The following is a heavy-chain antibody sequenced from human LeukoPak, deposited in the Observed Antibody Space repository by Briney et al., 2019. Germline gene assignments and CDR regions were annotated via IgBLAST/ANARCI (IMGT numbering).Heavy chain of an antibody. CDR2: IGTAGDT. D-gene: IGHD1-1*01. J-gene: IGHJ4*02. CDR1: GFTFSNHD. CDR3: ARDGRVYKNDY. V-gene: IGHV3-13*01. Sequence: GSLRLSCAASGFTFSNHDMHWVRQATGKGPEWVSGIGTAGDTYYPGSVKGRFTISRENAKNSLYLQMNSLRAGDTAVYYCARDGRVYKNDYWGQGTLVTVSS.